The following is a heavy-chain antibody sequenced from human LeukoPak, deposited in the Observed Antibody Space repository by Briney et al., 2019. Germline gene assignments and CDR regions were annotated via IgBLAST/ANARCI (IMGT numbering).Heavy chain of an antibody. J-gene: IGHJ6*02. CDR1: GFTFSSYA. CDR2: ISGSGGST. D-gene: IGHD6-13*01. Sequence: GGSLRLSCAASGFTFSSYAMSWVRQAPGKGLEWVSAISGSGGSTYYADSVKGRFTISRDNSKNTLYLQMNSLRAEDTAVYYCAKIDEGSSWPYYYGMDVWGQGTTVTVSS. CDR3: AKIDEGSSWPYYYGMDV. V-gene: IGHV3-23*01.